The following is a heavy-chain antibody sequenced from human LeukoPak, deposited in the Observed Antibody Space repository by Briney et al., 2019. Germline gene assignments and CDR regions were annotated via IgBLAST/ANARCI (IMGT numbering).Heavy chain of an antibody. D-gene: IGHD2-2*02. Sequence: GSLRLSCAASGFTLSTYNMNWVRQAPGKGLEWVSSISSSGSYVYYADSMKGRLTISRDNAKNSLYLQMSSLRAEDTAVYYCARDRDGTGYYTYYYYMDVWGKGTTVTVSS. CDR1: GFTLSTYN. CDR2: ISSSGSYV. J-gene: IGHJ6*03. V-gene: IGHV3-21*01. CDR3: ARDRDGTGYYTYYYYMDV.